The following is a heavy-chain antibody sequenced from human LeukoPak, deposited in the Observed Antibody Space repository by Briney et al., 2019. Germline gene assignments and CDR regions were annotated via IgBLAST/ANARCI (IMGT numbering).Heavy chain of an antibody. V-gene: IGHV3-23*01. J-gene: IGHJ4*02. CDR1: GFTFSSYA. CDR3: AKDRGYYDSSGYYSY. CDR2: ISGSGGST. D-gene: IGHD3-22*01. Sequence: GGSLRLSCEASGFTFSSYAMSWVRQAPGKGLEWVSAISGSGGSTYYADSVKGRFTISRDNSKNTLYLQMNSLRAEDTAVYYCAKDRGYYDSSGYYSYWGQGTLVTVSS.